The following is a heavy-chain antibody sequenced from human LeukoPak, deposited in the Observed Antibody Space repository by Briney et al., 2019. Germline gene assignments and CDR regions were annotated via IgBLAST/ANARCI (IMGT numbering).Heavy chain of an antibody. Sequence: ASVKASCKASGYTFTSYDINWVRQATGQGLEWMGWMNPNSGNTGYAQKFQGRVTMTRNTSISTAYMELSSLRSEDTAVYYCARGAYYYGSGSYYRGPYYYMDVWGKGTTVTVSS. D-gene: IGHD3-10*01. V-gene: IGHV1-8*01. J-gene: IGHJ6*03. CDR1: GYTFTSYD. CDR2: MNPNSGNT. CDR3: ARGAYYYGSGSYYRGPYYYMDV.